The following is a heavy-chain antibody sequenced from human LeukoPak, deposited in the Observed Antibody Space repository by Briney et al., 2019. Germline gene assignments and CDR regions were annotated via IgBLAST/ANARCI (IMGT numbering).Heavy chain of an antibody. CDR1: GFTFSSYA. J-gene: IGHJ4*02. CDR2: ISGSGGST. V-gene: IGHV3-23*01. D-gene: IGHD4-17*01. CDR3: AKGRDSGDYLPDFDF. Sequence: GGSLRLSCAASGFTFSSYAMTWVRQAPGKGLEWVSGISGSGGSTYYADSVRGQFTISRDNSKNTLYLRMNSLRAEDTAVYYCAKGRDSGDYLPDFDFWGQGTLVTVSS.